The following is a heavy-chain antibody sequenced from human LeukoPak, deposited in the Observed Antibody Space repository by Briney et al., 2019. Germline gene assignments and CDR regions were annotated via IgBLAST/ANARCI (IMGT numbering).Heavy chain of an antibody. J-gene: IGHJ4*02. CDR1: GGTFSSYT. D-gene: IGHD4-17*01. Sequence: SVRVSCKASGGTFSSYTISWVRQAPGQGLEWMGRIIPILGIANYAQKFQGRVTTTADKSTSTAYMELSSLRSEDTAVYYCARGTPEGYGDYQLFDYWGQGTLVTVSS. CDR2: IIPILGIA. CDR3: ARGTPEGYGDYQLFDY. V-gene: IGHV1-69*02.